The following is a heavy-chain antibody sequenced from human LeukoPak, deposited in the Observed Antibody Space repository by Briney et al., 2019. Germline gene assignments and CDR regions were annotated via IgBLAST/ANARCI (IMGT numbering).Heavy chain of an antibody. CDR1: GYTFRNYG. CDR3: ARGLGEITFGGVIAVFDY. J-gene: IGHJ4*02. Sequence: ASVKVSCKTSGYTFRNYGITWVRQAPGQGLEWMGIINPSGGSTSYAQKFQGRVTMTRNTSISTAYMELSSLRSEDTAVYYCARGLGEITFGGVIAVFDYWGQGTLVTVSS. D-gene: IGHD3-16*02. V-gene: IGHV1-8*02. CDR2: INPSGGST.